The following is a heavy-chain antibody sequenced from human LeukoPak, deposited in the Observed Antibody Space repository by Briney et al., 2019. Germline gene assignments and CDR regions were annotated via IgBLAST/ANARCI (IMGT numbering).Heavy chain of an antibody. Sequence: PGGSLRLSCAASGFTFSNAWMSWVRQAPGKGLEWVGRIKSKTDGGTTDYAAPVKGRFTISRDDSKNTLYLQMNSLKTEDTAVYYCTTIQASDRYYYGMDVWGKGTTVTVSS. D-gene: IGHD1-1*01. V-gene: IGHV3-15*01. CDR2: IKSKTDGGTT. CDR3: TTIQASDRYYYGMDV. CDR1: GFTFSNAW. J-gene: IGHJ6*04.